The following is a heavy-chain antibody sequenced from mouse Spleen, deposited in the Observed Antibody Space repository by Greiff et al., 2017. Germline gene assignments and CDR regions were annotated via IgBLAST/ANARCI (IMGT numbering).Heavy chain of an antibody. CDR1: GFTFSSYA. CDR2: ISSGGSYT. J-gene: IGHJ4*01. D-gene: IGHD1-1*01. V-gene: IGHV5-9-4*01. Sequence: EVQVVESGGGLVKPGGSLKLSCAASGFTFSSYAMSWVRQSPEKRLEWVAEISSGGSYTYYPDTVTGRFTISRDNAKNTLYLEMSSLRSEDTAMYYCARDPLRGAMDYWGQGTSVTVSS. CDR3: ARDPLRGAMDY.